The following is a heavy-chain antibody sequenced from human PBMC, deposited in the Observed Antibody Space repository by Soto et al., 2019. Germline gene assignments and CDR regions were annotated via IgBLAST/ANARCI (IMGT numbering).Heavy chain of an antibody. D-gene: IGHD3-9*01. Sequence: EVQLVESGGGLVKPGGSLRLSCAASGFTFSSYNMNWVRQAPGKGLEWVSSISSSSTYIYYADSVKGRFTISRDDAKKSLYLQMNSLRAEDTAVYYFARETIYDMLTASYGIWFDPWGQGTLVTVSS. CDR2: ISSSSTYI. J-gene: IGHJ5*02. CDR3: ARETIYDMLTASYGIWFDP. CDR1: GFTFSSYN. V-gene: IGHV3-21*01.